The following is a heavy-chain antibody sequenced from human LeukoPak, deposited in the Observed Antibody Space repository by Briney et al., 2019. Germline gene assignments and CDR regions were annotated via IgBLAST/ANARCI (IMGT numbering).Heavy chain of an antibody. CDR3: ARDILTGYNHRGYYYGMDV. Sequence: GASVKVSCKASGYTFTSYYMHWVRQAPGQGLEWMGIINPSGGSTSYAQKFQGRVTITADESTSTAYMELSSLRSEDTAVYYCARDILTGYNHRGYYYGMDVWGQGTTVTVSS. CDR1: GYTFTSYY. D-gene: IGHD3-9*01. J-gene: IGHJ6*02. V-gene: IGHV1-46*01. CDR2: INPSGGST.